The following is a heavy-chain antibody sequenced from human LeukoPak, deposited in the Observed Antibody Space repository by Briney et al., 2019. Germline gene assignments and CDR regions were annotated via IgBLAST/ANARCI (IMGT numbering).Heavy chain of an antibody. D-gene: IGHD1-26*01. CDR1: GGFISSYY. Sequence: SETLSLTCTVSGGFISSYYLSWIRQPPGKGLEWIGYIYYSGSTNYNPSLKSRVTISVDTSKNQFSLKLSSVTAADTAVYYCAQSPVRSGSYFPFYWGQGTLVTVSS. J-gene: IGHJ4*02. CDR2: IYYSGST. CDR3: AQSPVRSGSYFPFY. V-gene: IGHV4-59*08.